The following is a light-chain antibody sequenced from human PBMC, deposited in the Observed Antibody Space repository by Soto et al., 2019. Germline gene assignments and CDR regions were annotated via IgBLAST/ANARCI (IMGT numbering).Light chain of an antibody. CDR3: QSYDSTLRGSV. CDR2: GNN. CDR1: SSNIGSTYD. Sequence: QSVLTQPPSVSGAPGQRFTISCTGCSSNIGSTYDVHWYQQFPGTAPKLLIYGNNNRPSGVTDRFSGSKSGTSASLAITGLQPGDDADYYCQSYDSTLRGSVFGTGTKLTVL. J-gene: IGLJ1*01. V-gene: IGLV1-40*01.